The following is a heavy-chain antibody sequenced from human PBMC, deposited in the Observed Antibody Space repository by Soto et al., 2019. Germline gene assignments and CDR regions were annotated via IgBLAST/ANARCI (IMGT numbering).Heavy chain of an antibody. Sequence: EVQLVESGGGLVKPGGSLRLSCAASGFTFSSDSMNWVRQAPGKGLEWVSSISSSSSYIYYADSVKGRFTISRDNAKNSLYLQMNSLRAEDTAVYYCARQGVVIFNYFDYWGQGTLVTVSS. D-gene: IGHD3-3*01. CDR2: ISSSSSYI. J-gene: IGHJ4*02. CDR1: GFTFSSDS. V-gene: IGHV3-21*01. CDR3: ARQGVVIFNYFDY.